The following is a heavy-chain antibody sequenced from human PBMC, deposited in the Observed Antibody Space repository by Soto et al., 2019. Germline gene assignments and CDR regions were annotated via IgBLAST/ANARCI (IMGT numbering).Heavy chain of an antibody. D-gene: IGHD1-1*01. Sequence: EVQLVESGGTLVQPGGSLRLSCAASGFTFSDYSMNWVRQAPGKGLEWISYITGSSTTTYYTHSVKGRFTISRDNAKRSLYLQMNSLRDEDTAVYYCARVGTTTGTEDYWGQGTLVTVSS. V-gene: IGHV3-48*02. J-gene: IGHJ4*02. CDR1: GFTFSDYS. CDR2: ITGSSTTT. CDR3: ARVGTTTGTEDY.